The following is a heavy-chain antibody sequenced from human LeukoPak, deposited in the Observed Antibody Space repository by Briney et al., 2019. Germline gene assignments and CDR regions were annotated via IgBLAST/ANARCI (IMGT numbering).Heavy chain of an antibody. J-gene: IGHJ4*02. CDR2: IRYDGSNK. D-gene: IGHD2-2*01. V-gene: IGHV3-30*02. CDR3: AKDRGDIVVVPAAGIDY. Sequence: GGSLRLSCAASGFTFSSYGMHWVRQAPGKGLEWVAFIRYDGSNKYYADSVKGRFTISRDNSKNTLYLQMNSLRAEDTAVYYCAKDRGDIVVVPAAGIDYWGQGTLVTVSS. CDR1: GFTFSSYG.